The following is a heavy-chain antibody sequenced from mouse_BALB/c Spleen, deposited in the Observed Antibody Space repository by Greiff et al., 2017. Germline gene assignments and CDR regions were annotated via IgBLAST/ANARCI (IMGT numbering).Heavy chain of an antibody. J-gene: IGHJ2*01. V-gene: IGHV3-8*02. CDR1: GDSITSGY. Sequence: EVKVVESGPSLVKPSQTLSLTCSVTGDSITSGYWNWIRKFPGNKLEYMGYISYSGSTYYNPSLKSRISITRDTSKNQYYLQLNSVTTEDTATYYCARGYYGRNFDYWGQGTTLTVSS. CDR2: ISYSGST. D-gene: IGHD1-1*01. CDR3: ARGYYGRNFDY.